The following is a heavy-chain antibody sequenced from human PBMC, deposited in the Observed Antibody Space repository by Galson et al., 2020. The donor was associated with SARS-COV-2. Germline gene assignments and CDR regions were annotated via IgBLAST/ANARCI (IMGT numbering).Heavy chain of an antibody. CDR1: GFTFNNFA. J-gene: IGHJ4*02. CDR2: ITDNGFNT. V-gene: IGHV3-23*01. D-gene: IGHD2-8*02. CDR3: ASRTGFDY. Sequence: GGSLRLSCVVSGFTFNNFAMSWVRQAPGKGLEWVSTITDNGFNTYYADSVKGRFTISRDNSKNMLYLQMSSLRAEDTAIYYCASRTGFDYWGQGTLVTVSS.